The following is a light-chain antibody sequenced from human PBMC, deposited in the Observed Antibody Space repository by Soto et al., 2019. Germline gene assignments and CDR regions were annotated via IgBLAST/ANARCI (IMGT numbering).Light chain of an antibody. CDR1: QGIGTE. J-gene: IGKJ1*01. Sequence: AIQMTQSPSSLSASVGDRVTITCRASQGIGTELGWYQLKPGKAPKLLVYGASTLQSGVLPRFSGSGSGTDFTLTISSLQPDDFATYYCLQDFSYPRTFGQWTKVEIK. V-gene: IGKV1-6*02. CDR3: LQDFSYPRT. CDR2: GAS.